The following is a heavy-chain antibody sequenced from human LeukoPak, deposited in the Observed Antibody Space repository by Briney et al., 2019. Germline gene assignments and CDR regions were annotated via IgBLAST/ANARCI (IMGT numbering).Heavy chain of an antibody. V-gene: IGHV3-23*01. Sequence: PGGSLRLSCAASGLTFSSYAMSLVRQAPGKGLEWVSAISGSGGSTYYADSVKGRFTISRDNSKNTLYLQMNSLRAEDTAVYYCAKTAFWSGYPADWGQGTLVTVSS. CDR1: GLTFSSYA. J-gene: IGHJ4*02. CDR2: ISGSGGST. CDR3: AKTAFWSGYPAD. D-gene: IGHD3-3*01.